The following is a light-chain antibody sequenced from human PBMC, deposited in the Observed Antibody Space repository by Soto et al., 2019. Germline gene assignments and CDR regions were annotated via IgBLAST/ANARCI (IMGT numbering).Light chain of an antibody. CDR3: QQYCYSPLS. J-gene: IGKJ4*01. Sequence: EIVLTQSPGTLSLSPGEGATLSCRASQSVSNNFVAWYQQRPGKAPRLLIYGSSSRASGIPDRFGGSGSGTDFTLAISRLEPDDFAVYYCQQYCYSPLSFGGGTKVEIK. CDR2: GSS. CDR1: QSVSNNF. V-gene: IGKV3-20*01.